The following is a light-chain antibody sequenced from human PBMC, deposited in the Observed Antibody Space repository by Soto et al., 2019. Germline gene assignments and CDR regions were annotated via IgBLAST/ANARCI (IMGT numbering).Light chain of an antibody. V-gene: IGKV3-20*01. CDR1: QSVRHNY. J-gene: IGKJ3*01. CDR2: GSS. Sequence: EIVLTQSPGTLSLSPGERANLSCRASQSVRHNYLAWYQQKPGQAHRLLLYGSSNRATGITDRFSGSGTATDVTINISRLEHEDVAVYYCQQYVNSTRTFGPGTKVDI. CDR3: QQYVNSTRT.